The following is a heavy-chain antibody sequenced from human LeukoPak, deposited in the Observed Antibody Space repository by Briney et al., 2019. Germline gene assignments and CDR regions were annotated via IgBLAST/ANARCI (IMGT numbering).Heavy chain of an antibody. CDR3: ASSTITMVRGVANDY. V-gene: IGHV4-59*01. Sequence: PSETLSLTCTVSGGSISSYYWSWIRQPPGKGLEWIGYIYYSGSTNYNPSLKSRVTISVDTSKNQFSLKLSSVTAADTAVYYCASSTITMVRGVANDYWGQGTLVTVSS. J-gene: IGHJ4*02. CDR2: IYYSGST. D-gene: IGHD3-10*01. CDR1: GGSISSYY.